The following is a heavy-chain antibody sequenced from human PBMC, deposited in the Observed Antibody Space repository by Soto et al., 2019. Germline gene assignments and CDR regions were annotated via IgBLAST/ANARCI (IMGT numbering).Heavy chain of an antibody. Sequence: QVQLQQWGAGLLKPSETLSLTCAVYGGSFSGYYWSWIRQPPGKGLEWIGEINHSGSTNYNPSLKSRVTISVDTSKNQFSLKLSSVTAADTAVYYCARGSKRSGRTDSWGQGTLFTVSS. CDR3: ARGSKRSGRTDS. J-gene: IGHJ4*02. V-gene: IGHV4-34*01. CDR2: INHSGST. D-gene: IGHD6-19*01. CDR1: GGSFSGYY.